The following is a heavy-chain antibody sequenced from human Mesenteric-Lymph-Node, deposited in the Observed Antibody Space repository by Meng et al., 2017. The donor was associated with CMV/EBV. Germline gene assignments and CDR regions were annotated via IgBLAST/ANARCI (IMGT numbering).Heavy chain of an antibody. CDR1: GFTFDDYG. CDR3: ARSYGMDV. V-gene: IGHV3-13*01. J-gene: IGHJ6*02. CDR2: IGTAGDT. Sequence: GESLKISCAASGFTFDDYGMSWVRQATGKGLEWVSAIGTAGDTYYPGSVKGRFTISRENAKNSLYLQMNSLRAGDTAVYYCARSYGMDVWGQGTTVTVSS.